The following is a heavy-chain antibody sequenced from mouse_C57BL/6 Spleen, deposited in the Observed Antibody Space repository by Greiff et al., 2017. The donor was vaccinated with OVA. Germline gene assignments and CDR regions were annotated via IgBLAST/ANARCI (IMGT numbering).Heavy chain of an antibody. CDR3: ARYRANWDGLFDY. D-gene: IGHD4-1*01. CDR1: GFTFTDYY. V-gene: IGHV7-3*01. CDR2: IRNKANGYTT. Sequence: EVKLVESGGGLVQPGGSLSLSCAASGFTFTDYYMSWVRQPPGKALEWLGFIRNKANGYTTEYSASVKGRFTISRDNSQSILYLQMNALRAEDSATYYCARYRANWDGLFDYWGQGTTLTVSS. J-gene: IGHJ2*01.